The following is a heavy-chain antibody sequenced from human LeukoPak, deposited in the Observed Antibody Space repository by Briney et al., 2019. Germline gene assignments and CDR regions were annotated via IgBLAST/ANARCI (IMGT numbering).Heavy chain of an antibody. Sequence: PGGSLRLSCAASGFTFSSYWMHWVRQAPGKGLVWVSRINNDGGSTSYADSVKGRFTISRDNAKNTLYLQMNSLRAEDTAVYYCARVGYSSSWYIDYWGQGTLVTVPS. J-gene: IGHJ4*02. CDR1: GFTFSSYW. D-gene: IGHD6-13*01. V-gene: IGHV3-74*01. CDR2: INNDGGST. CDR3: ARVGYSSSWYIDY.